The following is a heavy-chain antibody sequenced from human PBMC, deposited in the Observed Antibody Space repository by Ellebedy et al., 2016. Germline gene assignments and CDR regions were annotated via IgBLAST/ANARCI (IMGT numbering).Heavy chain of an antibody. J-gene: IGHJ4*02. D-gene: IGHD5-24*01. Sequence: GESLKISCAASGFTFSSYSMNWVRQAPGKGLEWVSYISSSSSTIYYADSVKGRFTISRDNSKNTLYLQMNSLRAEDTAVYYCARGARDGYNSFDYWGQGTLVTVSS. CDR1: GFTFSSYS. CDR3: ARGARDGYNSFDY. V-gene: IGHV3-48*01. CDR2: ISSSSSTI.